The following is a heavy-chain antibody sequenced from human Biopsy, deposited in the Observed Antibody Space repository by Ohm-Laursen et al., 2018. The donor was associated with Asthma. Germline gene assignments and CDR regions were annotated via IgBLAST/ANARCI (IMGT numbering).Heavy chain of an antibody. D-gene: IGHD4-17*01. J-gene: IGHJ5*02. CDR1: GGSINIGDYY. CDR3: ARTTYGHDGFDP. Sequence: SDTLSLTCTVSGGSINIGDYYWSWIRQHPVKGLEWIGHIYYSGSTYYNPSLKGRVSISLDTSKNQFSLSLTSVTAADTAVYYCARTTYGHDGFDPWGQGTLVTVSP. V-gene: IGHV4-31*03. CDR2: IYYSGST.